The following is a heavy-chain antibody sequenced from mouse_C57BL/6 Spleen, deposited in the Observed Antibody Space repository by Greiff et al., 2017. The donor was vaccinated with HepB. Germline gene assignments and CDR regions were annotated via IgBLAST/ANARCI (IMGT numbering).Heavy chain of an antibody. Sequence: QVQLKQPGAELVRPGSSVKLSCKASGYTFTSYWMHWVKQRPIQGLEWIGNIDPSDSETHYNQKFKDKATLTVDKSSSTAYMQLSSLTSEDSAVYYCARGDYDLWYFDVWGTGTTVTVSS. D-gene: IGHD2-4*01. J-gene: IGHJ1*03. CDR3: ARGDYDLWYFDV. V-gene: IGHV1-52*01. CDR1: GYTFTSYW. CDR2: IDPSDSET.